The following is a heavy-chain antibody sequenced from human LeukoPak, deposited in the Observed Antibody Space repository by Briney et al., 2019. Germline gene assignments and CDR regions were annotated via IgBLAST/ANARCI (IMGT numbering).Heavy chain of an antibody. D-gene: IGHD1-26*01. J-gene: IGHJ4*02. CDR3: TRSQLERELPVDY. CDR2: IRSKAYGGTT. CDR1: GFTFGDYA. V-gene: IGHV3-49*03. Sequence: PGRSLRLSCTASGFTFGDYAMSWFRQAPGKGLEWVGFIRSKAYGGTTEYAASVKGRFTISRDNSKSIAYLQMNSLKTEDTAVYYCTRSQLERELPVDYWGQGTLVTVSS.